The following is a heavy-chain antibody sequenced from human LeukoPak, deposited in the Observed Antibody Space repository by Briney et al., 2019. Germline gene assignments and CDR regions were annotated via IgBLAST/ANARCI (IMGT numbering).Heavy chain of an antibody. V-gene: IGHV1-2*04. D-gene: IGHD4-17*01. CDR2: INPNSGGT. Sequence: ASVKVSRKASGYTFTGYYMHWVRQAPGQGLEWMGWINPNSGGTNYAQKFQGWVTMTRDTSISTAYLELSRLRSDDTAVYYCARGTTVTTQYYFDYRGQGTLVTVSS. J-gene: IGHJ4*02. CDR3: ARGTTVTTQYYFDY. CDR1: GYTFTGYY.